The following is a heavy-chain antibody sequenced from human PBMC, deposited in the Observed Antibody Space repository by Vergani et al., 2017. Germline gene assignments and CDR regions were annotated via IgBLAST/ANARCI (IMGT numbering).Heavy chain of an antibody. D-gene: IGHD2-2*01. J-gene: IGHJ6*02. CDR1: GFTFSSYS. V-gene: IGHV3-21*01. Sequence: EVQLVESGGGLVKPGGSLRLSCAASGFTFSSYSMNWVRQAPGKGLEWVSSISSSSSYIYYADSVKGRFTISRDNAKNSLYLQMNSLRAEDTAVYYCARDYCSSTSCYYYYGMDVWGQXP. CDR3: ARDYCSSTSCYYYYGMDV. CDR2: ISSSSSYI.